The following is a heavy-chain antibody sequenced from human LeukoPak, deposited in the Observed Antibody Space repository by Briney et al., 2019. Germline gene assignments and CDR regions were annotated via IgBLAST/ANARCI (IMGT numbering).Heavy chain of an antibody. CDR3: AKDVGKWESLHFFDY. D-gene: IGHD1-26*01. Sequence: GGSLRLSRLTSGFTFSTNAMSWVRQAPGKGLEWISGISGSGASTYYADSVTGRFTISRDNSRNTLYLQMNSLRGDDTAVYYCAKDVGKWESLHFFDYWGQGTLVTVSS. CDR2: ISGSGAST. CDR1: GFTFSTNA. V-gene: IGHV3-23*01. J-gene: IGHJ4*02.